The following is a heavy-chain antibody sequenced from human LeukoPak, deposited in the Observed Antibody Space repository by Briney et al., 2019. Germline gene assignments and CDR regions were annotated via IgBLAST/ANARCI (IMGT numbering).Heavy chain of an antibody. D-gene: IGHD3-3*01. CDR3: ARPIQTYYDFWSGRGAHDWFDP. V-gene: IGHV4-38-2*01. J-gene: IGHJ5*02. CDR1: GYSISSGYY. Sequence: TSETLSLXCADSGYSISSGYYWGWIRQPPGKGLEWIGSIYHSGSTYYNPSLKSRVTISVDTSKNQFSLKLSSVTAADTAVYYCARPIQTYYDFWSGRGAHDWFDPWGQGTLVTVSS. CDR2: IYHSGST.